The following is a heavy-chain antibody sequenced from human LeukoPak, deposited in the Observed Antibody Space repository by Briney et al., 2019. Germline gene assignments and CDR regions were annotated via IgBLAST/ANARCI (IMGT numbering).Heavy chain of an antibody. J-gene: IGHJ4*02. CDR3: ARDYSSSWYYFDY. D-gene: IGHD6-13*01. Sequence: SETLSLTCTVSGGPISSYYWSWIRQSPGEGLEWIGYVYYSGSTNYNPSLKSRVTISVDTSKNQFSLKLTSVTAADTAVYYCARDYSSSWYYFDYWGQGNLVTVSS. CDR2: VYYSGST. V-gene: IGHV4-59*01. CDR1: GGPISSYY.